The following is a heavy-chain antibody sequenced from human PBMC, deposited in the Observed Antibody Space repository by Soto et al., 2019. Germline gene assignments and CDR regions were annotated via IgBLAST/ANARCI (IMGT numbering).Heavy chain of an antibody. CDR1: GYSFTSYW. D-gene: IGHD2-15*01. Sequence: GESVKISCTGVGYSFTSYWIGWVRQMPGKGLEWMGIIYPGDSDTRYSPSFQGQVTISADKSISTVYLQWSSLKASDTAMYYCARGYCNTNICDPWFDPWGQGTLVTVSS. CDR2: IYPGDSDT. J-gene: IGHJ5*02. V-gene: IGHV5-51*01. CDR3: ARGYCNTNICDPWFDP.